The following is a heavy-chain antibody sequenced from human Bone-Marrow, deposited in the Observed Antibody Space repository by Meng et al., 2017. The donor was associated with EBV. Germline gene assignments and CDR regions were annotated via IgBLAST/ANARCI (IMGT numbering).Heavy chain of an antibody. D-gene: IGHD6-19*01. CDR1: GASISSGGYY. Sequence: QGQPQESGPGLVKSSQPLSLTCAVSGASISSGGYYWSWIRQPPGKGLEWIGYIYYNGSTFYNPSLKSRLTISVDTSKNQFSLKLSSVTAADTAFYYCARGGAVAGTFDYWGQGTLVTVSS. CDR3: ARGGAVAGTFDY. J-gene: IGHJ4*02. V-gene: IGHV4-30-4*01. CDR2: IYYNGST.